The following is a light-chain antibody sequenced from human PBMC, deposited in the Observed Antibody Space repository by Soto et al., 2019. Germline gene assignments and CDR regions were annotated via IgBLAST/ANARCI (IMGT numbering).Light chain of an antibody. V-gene: IGLV4-69*01. CDR2: LDSDGSH. Sequence: QPVLTQSPSRSASLGASVKLTCTLSSGHSSYAIAWHQQQPEKGPRYLMKLDSDGSHTKGDAIPDRFSGSSSGAERYLTISSLQSEDEADYYCQTWGTGIHVVFGGGTKVTLL. J-gene: IGLJ2*01. CDR1: SGHSSYA. CDR3: QTWGTGIHVV.